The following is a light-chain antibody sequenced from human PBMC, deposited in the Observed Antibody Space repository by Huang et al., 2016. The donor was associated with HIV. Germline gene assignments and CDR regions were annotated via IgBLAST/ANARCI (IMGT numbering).Light chain of an antibody. V-gene: IGKV3-20*01. CDR3: QQSDTSPQT. CDR1: QSVSSD. Sequence: EIVLTQSPGTLSLSPGERATLSCRASQSVSSDVAWSQQKPGQAPRLLIYGASTRATGIPDRFSGSGSGTDFTLTISRLEPEDFAVYYCQQSDTSPQTFGQGTKLEIK. CDR2: GAS. J-gene: IGKJ2*01.